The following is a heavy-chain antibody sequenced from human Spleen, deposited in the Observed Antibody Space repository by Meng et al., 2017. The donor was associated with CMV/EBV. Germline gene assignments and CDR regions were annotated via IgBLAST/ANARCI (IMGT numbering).Heavy chain of an antibody. Sequence: GSLRLSCTVSGGSISSYYWSWIRQPSGKGLEWIGYVYYSGTTNYNPSFKSRVTILVDTSKNQFSLKLTSVTAADTAVYYCARGMRYCSGTSCYLLDAFHIWGQGTMVTVSS. CDR3: ARGMRYCSGTSCYLLDAFHI. V-gene: IGHV4-59*01. CDR1: GGSISSYY. J-gene: IGHJ3*02. CDR2: VYYSGTT. D-gene: IGHD2-2*01.